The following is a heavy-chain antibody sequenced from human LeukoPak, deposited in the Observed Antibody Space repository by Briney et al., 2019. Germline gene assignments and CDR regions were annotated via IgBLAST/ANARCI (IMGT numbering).Heavy chain of an antibody. V-gene: IGHV3-21*01. Sequence: GGSLRLSCVASGFTFSSYNMDWVRQAPGKGLEWVSPISSSSRSIYYADSLKGRFTIARDNTKNSLYLQMNSLRVEDTAVYYCARERSDQAVRAHNCFDPWGQGTLVIVSS. CDR3: ARERSDQAVRAHNCFDP. CDR1: GFTFSSYN. D-gene: IGHD1-26*01. CDR2: ISSSSRSI. J-gene: IGHJ5*02.